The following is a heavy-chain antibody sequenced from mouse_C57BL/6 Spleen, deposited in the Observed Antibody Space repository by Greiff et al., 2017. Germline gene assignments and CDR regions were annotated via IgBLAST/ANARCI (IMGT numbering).Heavy chain of an antibody. CDR1: GFNIKNTY. Sequence: EVQRVESVAELVRPGASVKLSCTASGFNIKNTYMHWVQQRPEQGLEWIGRIDPANGNTKYAPNFQGKATITADTSSNTAYLQLSSLTSEDTASYYCARFGYYNYFDDWGQGTTLTVSS. J-gene: IGHJ2*01. V-gene: IGHV14-3*01. CDR3: ARFGYYNYFDD. D-gene: IGHD2-3*01. CDR2: IDPANGNT.